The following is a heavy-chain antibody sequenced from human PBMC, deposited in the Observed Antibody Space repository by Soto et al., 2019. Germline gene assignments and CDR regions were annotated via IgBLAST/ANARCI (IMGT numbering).Heavy chain of an antibody. CDR3: ARIGPEDSSGYPLDY. D-gene: IGHD3-22*01. V-gene: IGHV1-69*13. CDR2: IIPIFGTA. Sequence: ASVKVSCKASGGTFSSYAISWVRQAPGQGLEWMGGIIPIFGTANYAQKCQGRVTITADESTSTAYMELSSLRSEDTAVYYCARIGPEDSSGYPLDYWGQGTLVTVSS. J-gene: IGHJ4*02. CDR1: GGTFSSYA.